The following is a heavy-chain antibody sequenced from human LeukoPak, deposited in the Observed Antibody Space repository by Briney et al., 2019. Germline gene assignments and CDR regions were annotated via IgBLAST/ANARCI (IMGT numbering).Heavy chain of an antibody. CDR1: GGSFSGYY. CDR2: IYYSGST. Sequence: PSETLSLTCAVYGGSFSGYYWSWIRQPPGKGLEWIGYIYYSGSTYYNPSLKSRVTIPVDTSKNQFSLKLSSVTAADTAVYYCAASDSWGQGTLVTVSS. V-gene: IGHV4-30-4*01. CDR3: AASDS. J-gene: IGHJ4*02.